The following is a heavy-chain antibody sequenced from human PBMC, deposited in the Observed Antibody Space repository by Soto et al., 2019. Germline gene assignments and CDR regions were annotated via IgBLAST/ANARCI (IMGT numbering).Heavy chain of an antibody. V-gene: IGHV1-69*13. CDR1: GGTFSSYA. J-gene: IGHJ6*02. Sequence: RASVKVSCKASGGTFSSYAISWVRQAPGQGLEWMGGIIPIFGTANYAQKFQGRVTITADESTSTAYMELSSLRSEDTAVYYCARSVPKDSSGYYYGLYYYYGMDVWGQGTTVTVSS. CDR2: IIPIFGTA. CDR3: ARSVPKDSSGYYYGLYYYYGMDV. D-gene: IGHD3-22*01.